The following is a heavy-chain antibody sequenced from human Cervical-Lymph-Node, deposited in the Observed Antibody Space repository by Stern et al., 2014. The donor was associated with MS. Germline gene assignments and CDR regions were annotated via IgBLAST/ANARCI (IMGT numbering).Heavy chain of an antibody. CDR1: GGSISSYY. J-gene: IGHJ4*02. Sequence: VHLVESGPGLVKPSETLSLTCTVSGGSISSYYWSWIRLPPGKGLEWIGDIHYSGNTGYNPSLKSRVTVSVDTSKNQFSLKLSSVTAADTAVYYCARAQSDYDEGDYFDSWGQGTLVTVSS. D-gene: IGHD4-17*01. V-gene: IGHV4-59*01. CDR3: ARAQSDYDEGDYFDS. CDR2: IHYSGNT.